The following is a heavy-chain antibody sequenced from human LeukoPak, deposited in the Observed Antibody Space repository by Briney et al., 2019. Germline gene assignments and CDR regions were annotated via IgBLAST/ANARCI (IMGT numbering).Heavy chain of an antibody. V-gene: IGHV4-39*01. J-gene: IGHJ6*03. Sequence: RPSETLSLTCTVSGGSIDSSSYCWDWIRQPPGKGLEWLGNIYYSGTTFYTSSLKSRVTISTDMSKNQFSLRLTSVTAADTAVYYCARQRADYFYHYMDVWGKGTTVIVSS. CDR2: IYYSGTT. CDR1: GGSIDSSSYC. CDR3: ARQRADYFYHYMDV.